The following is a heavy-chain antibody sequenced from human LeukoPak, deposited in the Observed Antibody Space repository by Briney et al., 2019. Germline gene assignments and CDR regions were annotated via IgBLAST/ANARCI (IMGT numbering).Heavy chain of an antibody. V-gene: IGHV1-69*05. CDR1: GGTFSSYA. CDR2: ITVLSGTT. D-gene: IGHD5-18*01. CDR3: ATELRGYSFGYDS. Sequence: SVKVSCKASGGTFSSYAIAWVRQAPGQGLEWMGKITVLSGTTNYAQKFQDRVAITTDEPTSTAYMEVSGLTSEDTAVYYCATELRGYSFGYDSWGQGTLVTVSS. J-gene: IGHJ5*01.